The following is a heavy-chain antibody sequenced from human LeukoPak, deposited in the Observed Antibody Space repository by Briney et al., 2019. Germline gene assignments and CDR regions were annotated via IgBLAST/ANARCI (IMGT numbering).Heavy chain of an antibody. CDR3: ARGSNYYDSSGYYPIDY. J-gene: IGHJ4*02. CDR2: MSPNSDNT. D-gene: IGHD3-22*01. Sequence: ASVKVSCKASGYTFTSYDINWVRQATGQGLEWMGWMSPNSDNTGYAQKLQGRVTMTTDTSTSTAYMELRSLRSDDTAVYYCARGSNYYDSSGYYPIDYWGQGTLVTVSS. CDR1: GYTFTSYD. V-gene: IGHV1-8*01.